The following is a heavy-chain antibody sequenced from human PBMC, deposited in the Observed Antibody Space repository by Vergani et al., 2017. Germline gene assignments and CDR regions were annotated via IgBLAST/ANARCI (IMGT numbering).Heavy chain of an antibody. Sequence: QVRLQESGPGLVKPSETLSLTCTVSGASVSSSVSSSGYSWGWLRQPPGKGLEWIASLYYRGNSYYSPSLRSRLTISVDTSNNHFSLRLNSLTAADTAVYYCARRSGIVYDIFSGTQYFFDFWGQGPLVTVSS. CDR3: ARRSGIVYDIFSGTQYFFDF. D-gene: IGHD3-9*01. CDR1: GASVSSSVSSSGYS. CDR2: LYYRGNS. V-gene: IGHV4-39*07. J-gene: IGHJ4*02.